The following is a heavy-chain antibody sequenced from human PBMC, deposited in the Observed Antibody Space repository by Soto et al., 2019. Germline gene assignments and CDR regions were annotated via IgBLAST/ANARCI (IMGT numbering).Heavy chain of an antibody. CDR3: AKDLADCSGGSCYSNY. J-gene: IGHJ4*02. Sequence: QVQLVESGGGVVQPGRSLRLSCAASGFTFSSYGMHWVRQAPGKGLEWVAVISYDGSNKYYADSVKGRFTISRDNSKNXLYLQMNSLSAEDTAVYYCAKDLADCSGGSCYSNYWGQGTLVTVSS. V-gene: IGHV3-30*18. CDR2: ISYDGSNK. CDR1: GFTFSSYG. D-gene: IGHD2-15*01.